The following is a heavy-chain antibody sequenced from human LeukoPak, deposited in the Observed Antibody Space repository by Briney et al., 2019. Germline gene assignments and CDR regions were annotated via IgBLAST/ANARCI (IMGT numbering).Heavy chain of an antibody. Sequence: GGSLRLSCAASGFTFSSYAISWVRQAPGKGLEWVSAISGSGGSTYYADSVKGRFTISRDNSKNTLYLQMNSVRAEDTAVYYCAKGIAAAGGHWGQGTMVTVSS. D-gene: IGHD6-13*01. V-gene: IGHV3-23*01. CDR1: GFTFSSYA. CDR2: ISGSGGST. J-gene: IGHJ3*01. CDR3: AKGIAAAGGH.